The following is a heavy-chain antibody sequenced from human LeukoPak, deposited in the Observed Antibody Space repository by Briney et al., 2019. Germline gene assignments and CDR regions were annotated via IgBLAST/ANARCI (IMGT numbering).Heavy chain of an antibody. CDR2: IRSDGKYK. Sequence: GGSLRLSCAASGFTFRTYGMHWVRQAPGKGLEWVAYIRSDGKYKPYADSVKGRFTISRDNSKNTLFLQMNSLRAEDTAVYYCAKDRPTWPIDYWGQGTLVTVSS. V-gene: IGHV3-30*02. D-gene: IGHD5-12*01. J-gene: IGHJ4*02. CDR3: AKDRPTWPIDY. CDR1: GFTFRTYG.